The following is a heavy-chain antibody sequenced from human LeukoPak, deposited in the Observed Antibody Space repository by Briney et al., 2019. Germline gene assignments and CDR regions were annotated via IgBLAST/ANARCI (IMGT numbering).Heavy chain of an antibody. D-gene: IGHD3/OR15-3a*01. Sequence: GASVKVSCKASGYTFTSYDINWVRQATGQGLEWMGWMNPNSGNTGYAQKFQGRVTMTRNTSISTAYMELSSLRSEDTAVYYCARGLRTLLFLYYWGQGTLVTVSS. V-gene: IGHV1-8*01. J-gene: IGHJ4*02. CDR3: ARGLRTLLFLYY. CDR2: MNPNSGNT. CDR1: GYTFTSYD.